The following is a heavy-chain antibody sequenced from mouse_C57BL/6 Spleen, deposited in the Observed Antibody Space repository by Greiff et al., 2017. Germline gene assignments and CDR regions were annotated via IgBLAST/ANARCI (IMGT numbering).Heavy chain of an antibody. J-gene: IGHJ2*01. CDR2: IHPNSGST. V-gene: IGHV1-64*01. D-gene: IGHD1-1*01. CDR1: GYTFTSYW. CDR3: ARGFITTVVLDY. Sequence: QVQLQQPGAELVKPGASVKLSCKASGYTFTSYWMHWVKQRPGQGLEWIGMIHPNSGSTNYNEKFKSKATLTVDKSSSTAYMQLSSLTSEDSAVYYCARGFITTVVLDYWGQGTTLTVSS.